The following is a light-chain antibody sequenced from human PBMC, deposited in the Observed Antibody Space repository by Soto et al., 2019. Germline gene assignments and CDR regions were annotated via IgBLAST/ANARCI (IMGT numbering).Light chain of an antibody. V-gene: IGLV1-47*01. CDR2: RNN. Sequence: QAVVTQPPSASGTPGQRVTISCSGSSSNIGSNYVYWYQQLPGTAPKLLIYRNNQRPSGVPDRFSGSKFGTSASLAISGLRSEEEADYYCAAWDDSLSVWVFGGGTKVTVL. J-gene: IGLJ3*02. CDR1: SSNIGSNY. CDR3: AAWDDSLSVWV.